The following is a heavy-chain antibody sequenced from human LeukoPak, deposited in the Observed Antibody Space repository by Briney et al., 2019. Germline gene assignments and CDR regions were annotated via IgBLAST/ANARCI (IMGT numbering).Heavy chain of an antibody. D-gene: IGHD6-13*01. CDR2: IYPADSDT. V-gene: IGHV5-51*01. J-gene: IGHJ3*02. Sequence: GESLKISRKGSGYSFTNYWIGWVRQMPGKGLEWMGIIYPADSDTRYSPSFQGQVTISADKSISTAYLQWSSLKASDTAMYYCARQRQQLVAYDAFGIWGQGTMVTVSS. CDR3: ARQRQQLVAYDAFGI. CDR1: GYSFTNYW.